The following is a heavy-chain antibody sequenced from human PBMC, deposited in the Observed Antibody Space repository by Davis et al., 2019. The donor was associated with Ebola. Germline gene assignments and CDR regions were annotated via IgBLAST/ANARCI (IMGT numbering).Heavy chain of an antibody. CDR3: AKPLDYDFWSGYYSPHYYYYGMDV. V-gene: IGHV3-23*01. J-gene: IGHJ6*02. Sequence: PGGSLRLSCAASGFTFSSYAMSWVRQAPGKGLEWVSAISGSGGSTYYADSVKGRFTISRDNSKNTLYLQMNSLRAEDTAVYYCAKPLDYDFWSGYYSPHYYYYGMDVWGQGTTVTVSS. CDR2: ISGSGGST. D-gene: IGHD3-3*01. CDR1: GFTFSSYA.